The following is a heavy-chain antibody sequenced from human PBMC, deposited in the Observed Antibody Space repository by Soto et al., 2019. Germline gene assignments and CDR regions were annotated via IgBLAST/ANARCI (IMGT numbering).Heavy chain of an antibody. CDR2: IIPMFGTA. J-gene: IGHJ4*02. CDR3: ARFSPPRGYYAY. CDR1: GGTFNTFA. D-gene: IGHD3-22*01. Sequence: QVQLVQSGAEVKKPGSSVKVSCLASGGTFNTFAISWVRQAPGQGLEYMGGIIPMFGTAHYAQKFQGRVTITADESTRTVYMELSGLRSEDTAVYYCARFSPPRGYYAYWGQGTLVTVS. V-gene: IGHV1-69*01.